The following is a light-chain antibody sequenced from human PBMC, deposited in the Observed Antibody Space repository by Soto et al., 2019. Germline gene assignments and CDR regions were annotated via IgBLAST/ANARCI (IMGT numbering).Light chain of an antibody. V-gene: IGKV1-5*03. Sequence: DIQMTQFPATLSASVGDRVTITCRASQSISNRLAWFQQKSGEAPNILIHEVSSLASGVPSRFSGSGSGTEFTLTISSLQPDDFATYYCQQYNTYSWTFGQGTKVEIK. CDR3: QQYNTYSWT. CDR1: QSISNR. CDR2: EVS. J-gene: IGKJ1*01.